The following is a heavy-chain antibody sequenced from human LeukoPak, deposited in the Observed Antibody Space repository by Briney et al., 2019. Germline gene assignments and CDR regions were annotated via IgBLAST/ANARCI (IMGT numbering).Heavy chain of an antibody. V-gene: IGHV5-51*01. Sequence: GESLKISCKGFGYSFTSYWIAWVRQMPGKGLEWMGIIYPGDSGTRYSPSFQGQVTFSADKSISTAYLQWSSLKASDTAMYYCARVSQYRNYGMDVWGQGTTVTVSS. D-gene: IGHD2-2*01. CDR3: ARVSQYRNYGMDV. J-gene: IGHJ6*02. CDR1: GYSFTSYW. CDR2: IYPGDSGT.